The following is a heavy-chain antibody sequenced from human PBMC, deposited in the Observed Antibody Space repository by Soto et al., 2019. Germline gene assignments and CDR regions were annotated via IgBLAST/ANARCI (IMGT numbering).Heavy chain of an antibody. D-gene: IGHD1-26*01. CDR2: IYYTGTT. Sequence: QLQLQESGPGLVKPSETLSLTCSLSGGAISDARFYWGWIRQSPGRGLEWIGSIYYTGTTFFNPSLQSRVTISVDTSENQFSLNLYSVTDADTALYFCARQKWEQPKWFDPWGQGTLVIVSP. CDR3: ARQKWEQPKWFDP. J-gene: IGHJ5*02. V-gene: IGHV4-39*01. CDR1: GGAISDARFY.